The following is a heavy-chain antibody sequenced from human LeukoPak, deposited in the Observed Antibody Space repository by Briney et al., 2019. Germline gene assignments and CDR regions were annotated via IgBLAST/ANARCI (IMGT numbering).Heavy chain of an antibody. Sequence: SVKVSCKASGGTFSSYAISWVRQAPGQGLEWMGGIIPIFGTANYAQKFQGRVTITADESTSTAYMELSSLRSDDTAVYYCARDPLAAAGTNWFDPWGQGTLVTVSS. CDR2: IIPIFGTA. D-gene: IGHD6-13*01. J-gene: IGHJ5*02. CDR1: GGTFSSYA. V-gene: IGHV1-69*01. CDR3: ARDPLAAAGTNWFDP.